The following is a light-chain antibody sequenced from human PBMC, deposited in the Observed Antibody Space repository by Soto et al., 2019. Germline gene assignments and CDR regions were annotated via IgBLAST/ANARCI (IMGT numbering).Light chain of an antibody. CDR2: KAS. CDR3: QQHDTYSS. V-gene: IGKV1-5*03. J-gene: IGKJ1*01. Sequence: DIQMTQSPSTLSASVGDRVSITCRASQSVSRSVAWYQQKPGKAPKLLIYKASTLESGVPSRFSGRGSGTEFTLTISSLQPDDFATYYCQQHDTYSSFGQGTKVEIK. CDR1: QSVSRS.